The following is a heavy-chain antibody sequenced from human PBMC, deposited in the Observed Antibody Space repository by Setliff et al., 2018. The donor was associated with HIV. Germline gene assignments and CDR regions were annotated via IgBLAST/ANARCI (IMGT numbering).Heavy chain of an antibody. CDR3: ARDVGVTYYYYMDV. V-gene: IGHV4-4*07. J-gene: IGHJ6*03. D-gene: IGHD2-21*02. CDR2: IYPSGST. CDR1: NGSISNYY. Sequence: SETLSLTCTVSNGSISNYYWSWIRQPAGKGLEWIGRIYPSGSTNYNPSLKSRVTMSVDTSKNQFSLNLSSVTAADTAVYYCARDVGVTYYYYMDVWGKGTTVTVSS.